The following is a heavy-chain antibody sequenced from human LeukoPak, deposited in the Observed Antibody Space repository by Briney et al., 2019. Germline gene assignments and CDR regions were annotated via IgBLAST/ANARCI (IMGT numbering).Heavy chain of an antibody. V-gene: IGHV3-30-3*01. CDR3: ARVRAAMGAFDI. CDR1: GFTFSSYA. D-gene: IGHD2-2*01. Sequence: GGSLRLSCAASGFTFSSYAMHWVRQAPGRGLEWVAVISYDGSNKYYADSVKGRFTISRDNSKNTLYLQMNSLRAEDTAVYYCARVRAAMGAFDIWGQGTMVTVSS. CDR2: ISYDGSNK. J-gene: IGHJ3*02.